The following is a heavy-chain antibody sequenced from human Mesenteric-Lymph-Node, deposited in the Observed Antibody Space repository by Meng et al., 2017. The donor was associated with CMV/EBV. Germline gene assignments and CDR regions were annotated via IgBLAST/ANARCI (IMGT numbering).Heavy chain of an antibody. CDR2: TIAVFHTA. J-gene: IGHJ4*02. CDR1: GGTFSSFG. V-gene: IGHV1-69*13. D-gene: IGHD1-26*01. CDR3: ARDGRGGLLGPLDS. Sequence: SVKVSCKASGGTFSSFGISWVRQAPGLGLEWMGKTIAVFHTAEYAQKFQGRVTMTADDSTSTANMELGGLTSEDTAVYYCARDGRGGLLGPLDSWGQGTLVTVSS.